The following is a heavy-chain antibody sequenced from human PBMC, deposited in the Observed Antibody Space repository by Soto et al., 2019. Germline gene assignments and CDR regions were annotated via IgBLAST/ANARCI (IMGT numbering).Heavy chain of an antibody. V-gene: IGHV4-59*12. CDR3: ARDKDPQYNWFDP. Sequence: SETLSLTCTVSGGSISSYYWSWIRQPPGKGLEWIGYIYYSGSTNYNPSLKSRVTISVDTSKNQFSLQLNSVTPEDTAVYYCARDKDPQYNWFDPWGQGTLVTVSS. J-gene: IGHJ5*02. CDR2: IYYSGST. CDR1: GGSISSYY.